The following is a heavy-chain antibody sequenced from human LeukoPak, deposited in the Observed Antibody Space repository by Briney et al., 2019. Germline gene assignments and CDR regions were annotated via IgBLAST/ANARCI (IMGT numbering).Heavy chain of an antibody. Sequence: SETLSLTCTVSGDSISSSPHYWAWLRQPPGEALEWIAAIHYTGGTRHNASLKSRITISLDTSSNHFSLQLRSVTAADTAVYRCARGVYINMNWPYFDYWGQGALVTVSS. D-gene: IGHD5/OR15-5a*01. CDR3: ARGVYINMNWPYFDY. CDR2: IHYTGGT. V-gene: IGHV4-39*02. CDR1: GDSISSSPHY. J-gene: IGHJ4*02.